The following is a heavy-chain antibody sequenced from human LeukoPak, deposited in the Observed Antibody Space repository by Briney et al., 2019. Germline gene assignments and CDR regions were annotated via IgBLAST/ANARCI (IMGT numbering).Heavy chain of an antibody. CDR2: INPNSGGQ. CDR1: GYTFTGYY. J-gene: IGHJ4*02. Sequence: ASVKVSFKASGYTFTGYYMHWVRQAPGQGLEWMGRINPNSGGQNYAQKFQGRVTMTRHTSISTAYMELSRLRSDDTAVYYCARDEGGYSGYADYWGQGTLVTVSS. CDR3: ARDEGGYSGYADY. D-gene: IGHD5-12*01. V-gene: IGHV1-2*06.